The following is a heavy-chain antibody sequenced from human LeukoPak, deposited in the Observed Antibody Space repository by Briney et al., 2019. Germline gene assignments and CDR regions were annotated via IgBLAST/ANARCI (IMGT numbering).Heavy chain of an antibody. D-gene: IGHD5-18*01. Sequence: GGSLRLSCAASGFTVSSNYMSWVRQAPGKGLEWVSVIYSGGSTYYADSVKGRFTISRDNSKNTLYLQMNSLRAEDTAVYYCARDKPTSYSYGYMRRYNGMDVWAKGPRSPSP. J-gene: IGHJ6*02. V-gene: IGHV3-53*01. CDR3: ARDKPTSYSYGYMRRYNGMDV. CDR1: GFTVSSNY. CDR2: IYSGGST.